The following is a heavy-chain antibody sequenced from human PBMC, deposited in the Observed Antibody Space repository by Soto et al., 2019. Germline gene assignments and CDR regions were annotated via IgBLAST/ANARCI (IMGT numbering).Heavy chain of an antibody. V-gene: IGHV1-18*01. D-gene: IGHD2-15*01. J-gene: IGHJ4*02. CDR3: AKGEGFLDY. Sequence: QVQLVQSGAEVEKPEASVKVSCKASGYTFINYGITWVRQAPGQGLEWMGWITPYNGNTNYAQKLQGRVTMTTDTSTSTAYMEVRSLRSDDTAVYYCAKGEGFLDYWGQGTLVTVSS. CDR2: ITPYNGNT. CDR1: GYTFINYG.